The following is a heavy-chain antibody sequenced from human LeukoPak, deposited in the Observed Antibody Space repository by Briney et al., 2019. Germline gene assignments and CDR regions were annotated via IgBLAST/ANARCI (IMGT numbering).Heavy chain of an antibody. CDR2: IYSGGST. CDR3: ARVMGYYYDSSGYYIDAFDI. V-gene: IGHV3-66*01. D-gene: IGHD3-22*01. Sequence: PGGSLRLSCAASGFTVSSNYMSWVRQAPGKGLEWVSVIYSGGSTYYADSVKGRFTISRDNSKNTLYLQMNSLRAEDTAVYYCARVMGYYYDSSGYYIDAFDIWGQGTMVTVSS. J-gene: IGHJ3*02. CDR1: GFTVSSNY.